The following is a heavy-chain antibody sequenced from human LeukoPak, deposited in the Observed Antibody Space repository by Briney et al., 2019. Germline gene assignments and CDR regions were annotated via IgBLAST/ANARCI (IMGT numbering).Heavy chain of an antibody. CDR1: GFTFSNYA. Sequence: PGGSLRLSCAASGFTFSNYAMNWVRQAPGKGMEWVSVISDIYGTTSYADSVRCRFTISRDNSKNTLYLQMNSLRAEDTAVYYCAKVSVPAAIHYPYDYWGQGTLVTVSS. CDR2: ISDIYGTT. CDR3: AKVSVPAAIHYPYDY. J-gene: IGHJ4*02. D-gene: IGHD2-2*01. V-gene: IGHV3-23*01.